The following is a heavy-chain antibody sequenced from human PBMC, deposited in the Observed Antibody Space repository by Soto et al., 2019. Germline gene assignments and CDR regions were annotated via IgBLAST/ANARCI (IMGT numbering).Heavy chain of an antibody. Sequence: ASVKVSCKASGYTFTSYDINWVRQATGQGLEWMGWMNPNSGNTGYAQKFQGRVTLTRNTSISTAYMELSSLRSEDTAVYYCARGLPADDSIGYYSRHLDYWDQGTRVTVSS. V-gene: IGHV1-8*01. D-gene: IGHD3-22*01. J-gene: IGHJ4*02. CDR3: ARGLPADDSIGYYSRHLDY. CDR2: MNPNSGNT. CDR1: GYTFTSYD.